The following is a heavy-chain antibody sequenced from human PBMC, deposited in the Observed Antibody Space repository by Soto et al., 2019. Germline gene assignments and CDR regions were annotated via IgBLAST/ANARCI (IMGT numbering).Heavy chain of an antibody. CDR3: ARDLPSGSYYEKGRGMDV. J-gene: IGHJ6*02. Sequence: GGSLRLSRAASGFTFSSYSMNWVRQAPGKGLEWVSSISSSSSYIYYADSVKGRFTISRDNAKNSLYLQMNSLRAEDTAVYYCARDLPSGSYYEKGRGMDVWGQGTTVTVSS. D-gene: IGHD3-10*01. CDR1: GFTFSSYS. V-gene: IGHV3-21*01. CDR2: ISSSSSYI.